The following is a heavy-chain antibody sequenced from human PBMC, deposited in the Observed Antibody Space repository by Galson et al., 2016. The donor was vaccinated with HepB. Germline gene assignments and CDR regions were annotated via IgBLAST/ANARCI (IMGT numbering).Heavy chain of an antibody. CDR2: MNPNSGNT. J-gene: IGHJ6*02. D-gene: IGHD2-15*01. CDR1: GYTFTSLD. V-gene: IGHV1-8*01. Sequence: SVKVSCKASGYTFTSLDINWVRQATGQGLEWMGWMNPNSGNTGYAQKFQGRVTLTRNTSTSTVYMELSSLRSEDTAVYYCARDGLGYCSGGTCKGYYGMDVWGQGTTVTVSS. CDR3: ARDGLGYCSGGTCKGYYGMDV.